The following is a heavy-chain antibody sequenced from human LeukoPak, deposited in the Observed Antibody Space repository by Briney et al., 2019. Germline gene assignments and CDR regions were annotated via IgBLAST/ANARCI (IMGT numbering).Heavy chain of an antibody. V-gene: IGHV4-4*07. CDR3: ARLGPHGTQYYYGSGRQAFDY. CDR2: IYISGSGST. Sequence: SETLSLTCTVSGGSISSYYWSWIRQPAGKGLEWIGRIYISGSGSTNYNPSLKSRVTMSVDTSKNQFSLKLSSVTAADTAVYYCARLGPHGTQYYYGSGRQAFDYWGQGTLVTVSS. J-gene: IGHJ4*02. CDR1: GGSISSYY. D-gene: IGHD3-10*01.